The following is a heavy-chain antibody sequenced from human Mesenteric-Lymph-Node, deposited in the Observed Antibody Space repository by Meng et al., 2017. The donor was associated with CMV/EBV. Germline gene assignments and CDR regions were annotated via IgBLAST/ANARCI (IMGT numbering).Heavy chain of an antibody. D-gene: IGHD3-3*01. V-gene: IGHV4-39*07. Sequence: SETLSLTCTVSGGSISSSSYYWGWIRQPPGKGLEWIGSIYYSGSTYYNPSLKSRVTISVDTSKNQFSLKLSSVTAADTAVYYCARDMMEWLFNYYGMDVWGQGTTVTVSS. CDR3: ARDMMEWLFNYYGMDV. J-gene: IGHJ6*02. CDR2: IYYSGST. CDR1: GGSISSSSYY.